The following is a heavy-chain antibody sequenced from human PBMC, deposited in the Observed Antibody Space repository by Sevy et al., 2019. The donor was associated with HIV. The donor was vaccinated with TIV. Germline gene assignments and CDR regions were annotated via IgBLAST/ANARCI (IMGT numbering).Heavy chain of an antibody. Sequence: ASAKVSCKVSGYTLTELSMHWVRQAPGKGLEWMGGFDPEDGETIYAQKFQGRVTMTEDTSTDTAYMELSSLRSEDTAVYYCATAPRLVDFWGMDVWGQGTTVTVSS. CDR1: GYTLTELS. CDR3: ATAPRLVDFWGMDV. D-gene: IGHD3-9*01. J-gene: IGHJ6*02. V-gene: IGHV1-24*01. CDR2: FDPEDGET.